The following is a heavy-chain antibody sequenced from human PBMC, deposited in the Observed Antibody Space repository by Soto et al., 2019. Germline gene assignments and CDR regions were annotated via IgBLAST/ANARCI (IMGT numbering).Heavy chain of an antibody. J-gene: IGHJ4*02. Sequence: PGGSLRLSCAASGFTFSSYWMSWVRQAPGKGLEWVANIKQDGSEKYYVDSVKGRFTISRDNSKNTLYLQMNSLRAEDTAVYYCAKDSDWQWLDYFDYWGQGTLVTVSS. CDR1: GFTFSSYW. D-gene: IGHD6-19*01. V-gene: IGHV3-7*05. CDR3: AKDSDWQWLDYFDY. CDR2: IKQDGSEK.